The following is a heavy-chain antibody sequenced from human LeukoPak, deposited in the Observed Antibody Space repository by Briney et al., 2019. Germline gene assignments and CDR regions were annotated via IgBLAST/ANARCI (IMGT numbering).Heavy chain of an antibody. V-gene: IGHV4-34*01. J-gene: IGHJ6*02. CDR2: INHSGST. D-gene: IGHD3-10*01. CDR1: GGSFSGYY. CDR3: VSSFGGLRYYYYYGMDV. Sequence: SETLSLTCAVYGGSFSGYYWSWIRQPPGKGLEWIGEINHSGSTNYNPSLKSRVTISVDTSKNQFSLKLSSVTAADTAVYYCVSSFGGLRYYYYYGMDVWGQGTTVTVSS.